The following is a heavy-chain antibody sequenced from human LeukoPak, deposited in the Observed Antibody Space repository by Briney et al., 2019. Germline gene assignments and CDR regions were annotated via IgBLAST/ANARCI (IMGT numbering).Heavy chain of an antibody. CDR3: AKEQRYFDWLLLTAFDY. Sequence: PGGSLRLSCAASGFIFSSHGMNWVRQAPGKGLEWVSGISPSGDITYYADSVKGRFTISRDNSKNTVYLQMDSLRAEDTAVYYCAKEQRYFDWLLLTAFDYWGQGTLVTVSS. J-gene: IGHJ4*02. CDR2: ISPSGDIT. V-gene: IGHV3-23*01. D-gene: IGHD3-9*01. CDR1: GFIFSSHG.